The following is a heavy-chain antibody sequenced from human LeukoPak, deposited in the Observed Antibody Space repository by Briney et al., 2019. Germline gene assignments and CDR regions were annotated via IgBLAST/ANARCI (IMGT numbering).Heavy chain of an antibody. CDR3: ARGKYYDLWSGYPNWFDP. CDR2: ISAYNGNT. D-gene: IGHD3-3*01. Sequence: ASVKVSCKASGYTFTSYGISWVRQAPGQGLEWMGWISAYNGNTNYAQKLQGRVTMTTDTSTSTAYMELSSLRSDDTAVYYCARGKYYDLWSGYPNWFDPWGQGTLVTVSS. J-gene: IGHJ5*02. V-gene: IGHV1-18*01. CDR1: GYTFTSYG.